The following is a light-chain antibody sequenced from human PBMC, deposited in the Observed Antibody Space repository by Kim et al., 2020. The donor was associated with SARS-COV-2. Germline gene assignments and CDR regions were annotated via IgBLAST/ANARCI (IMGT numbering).Light chain of an antibody. CDR3: QQHNNWPLT. Sequence: EIVLTQSPATLSLSPGERATLSCRASQSVNSYLAWYQRKPNQAPRLLIYGASNRATGIPARFSGSGSGTDFTLTISSLEPEDFAVYYCQQHNNWPLTFGGGTKLEI. V-gene: IGKV3-11*01. CDR2: GAS. CDR1: QSVNSY. J-gene: IGKJ4*01.